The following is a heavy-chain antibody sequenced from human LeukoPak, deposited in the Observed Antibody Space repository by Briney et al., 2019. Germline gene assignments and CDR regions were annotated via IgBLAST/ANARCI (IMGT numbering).Heavy chain of an antibody. V-gene: IGHV3-23*01. CDR3: ATDYNGSGKPMFDY. D-gene: IGHD3-10*01. CDR2: ISGSGTGT. J-gene: IGHJ4*02. Sequence: PGGSLRLSCTASGFSVRSNYMSWVRQAPGKGLEWVSCISGSGTGTYYADSVKGRFTISRDNSKNTVYLEMNSLRAEDTALYYCATDYNGSGKPMFDYWGQGTLVTVSS. CDR1: GFSVRSNY.